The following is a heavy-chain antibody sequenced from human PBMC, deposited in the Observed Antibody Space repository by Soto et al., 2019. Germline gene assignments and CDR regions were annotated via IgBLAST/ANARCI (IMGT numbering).Heavy chain of an antibody. J-gene: IGHJ4*02. Sequence: QVQLQESGPGLVKPSETLSLTCTVSGGSISSYYWSWIRQPPGKGLEWIGYIYYSGSTNYNPSLKSRVTISVDTSKNQFSLKLSSVTAADTAVYYCARVLTTCSGGSCYSDLDYGGQGTLVTVSS. CDR1: GGSISSYY. D-gene: IGHD2-15*01. CDR2: IYYSGST. V-gene: IGHV4-59*01. CDR3: ARVLTTCSGGSCYSDLDY.